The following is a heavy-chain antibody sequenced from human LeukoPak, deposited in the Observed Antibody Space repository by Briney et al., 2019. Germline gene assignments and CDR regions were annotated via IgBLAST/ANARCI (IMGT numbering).Heavy chain of an antibody. CDR1: GGTFSSYT. CDR2: ISAYNGNT. D-gene: IGHD5-12*01. V-gene: IGHV1-18*01. J-gene: IGHJ4*02. Sequence: ASVKVSCKASGGTFSSYTISWVRQAPGQGLEWMGWISAYNGNTNYAQKLQGRVTMTTDTSTSTAYMELRSLRSDDTAVYYCASVWYSGYDEYFDYWGQGTLVTVSS. CDR3: ASVWYSGYDEYFDY.